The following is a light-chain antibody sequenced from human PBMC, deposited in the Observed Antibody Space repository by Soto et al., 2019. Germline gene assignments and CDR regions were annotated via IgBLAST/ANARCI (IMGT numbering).Light chain of an antibody. Sequence: IAVTQSPASLSLSPGESVTLSCRTSQTISGNYLSWYQRRPGQAPRLLIFGASIRATDTPARFSGSGSGRDFTLAITSLEPEDFAVYYCHQNYDLPWTFGQGTKLEMK. V-gene: IGKV3D-7*01. CDR1: QTISGNY. CDR2: GAS. J-gene: IGKJ2*02. CDR3: HQNYDLPWT.